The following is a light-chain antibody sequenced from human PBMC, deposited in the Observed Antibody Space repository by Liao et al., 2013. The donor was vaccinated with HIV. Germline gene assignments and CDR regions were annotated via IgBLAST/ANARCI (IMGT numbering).Light chain of an antibody. CDR3: QAWDSSTVV. Sequence: SYDLTQPPSVSVSPGQTASITCSGDELGDKYASWYQQRPGQPPVLVIYQGTKRPSGIPERFSGSNSGNTATLTISGTQAMGEADYYCQAWDSSTVVFGGGTKLTVL. V-gene: IGLV3-1*01. CDR2: QGT. CDR1: ELGDKY. J-gene: IGLJ2*01.